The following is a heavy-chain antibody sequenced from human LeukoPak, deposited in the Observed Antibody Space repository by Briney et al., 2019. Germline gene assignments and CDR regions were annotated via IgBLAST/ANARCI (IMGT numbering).Heavy chain of an antibody. D-gene: IGHD5-18*01. J-gene: IGHJ6*03. CDR3: ARGKDTAMGRGYYYYYMDV. CDR2: IGTAGDT. CDR1: GFTFSSYD. V-gene: IGHV3-13*01. Sequence: PGGSLRLSCAASGFTFSSYDMHWVRQATGKGLEWVSAIGTAGDTYYPGSVKGRFTISRETAKNSLYLQMNSLRAGDTAVYYCARGKDTAMGRGYYYYYMDVWGKGTTVTVSS.